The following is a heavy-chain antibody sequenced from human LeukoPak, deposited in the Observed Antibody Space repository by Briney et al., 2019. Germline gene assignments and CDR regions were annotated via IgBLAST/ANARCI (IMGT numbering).Heavy chain of an antibody. J-gene: IGHJ5*02. CDR1: GYTFTSYG. CDR3: ARVTYSSSWYLRGPSRMDWFDP. CDR2: ISAYNGNT. D-gene: IGHD6-13*01. V-gene: IGHV1-18*01. Sequence: ASVKVSCKASGYTFTSYGISWVRQAPGQGLEWMGWISAYNGNTNYAHKLQGRVTMTTDKSTSTAYMELRSLRSDDTAVYYCARVTYSSSWYLRGPSRMDWFDPWGQGTLVTVSS.